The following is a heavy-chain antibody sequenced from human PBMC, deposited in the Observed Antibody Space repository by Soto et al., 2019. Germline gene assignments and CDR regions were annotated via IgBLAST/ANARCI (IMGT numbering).Heavy chain of an antibody. CDR3: AKDFPTTVTTNRIYDSDY. D-gene: IGHD4-17*01. CDR2: ISGSGGST. CDR1: GFTFSSYA. V-gene: IGHV3-23*01. Sequence: GGSLRLSCAASGFTFSSYAMSWVRQAPGKGLEWVSAISGSGGSTYYADSVKGRFTISRDNSKNTLYLQMNSLRAEDTAVYYCAKDFPTTVTTNRIYDSDYWGQGTLVTVSS. J-gene: IGHJ4*02.